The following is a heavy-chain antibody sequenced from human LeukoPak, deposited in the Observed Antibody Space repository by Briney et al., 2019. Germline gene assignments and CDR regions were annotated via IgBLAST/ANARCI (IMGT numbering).Heavy chain of an antibody. D-gene: IGHD3-22*01. V-gene: IGHV3-11*01. CDR2: ISTGGTTI. CDR3: VRTTYYNDTSGYYIPGGMDV. J-gene: IGHJ6*02. Sequence: GSPRLSCAASGFTFRDYYMSWIRQAPGKGLEGVSDISTGGTTIYYADSVKGRFAISRDNAKASLYLQINSLTAEDTAVYYCVRTTYYNDTSGYYIPGGMDVWGQGTTVTVTS. CDR1: GFTFRDYY.